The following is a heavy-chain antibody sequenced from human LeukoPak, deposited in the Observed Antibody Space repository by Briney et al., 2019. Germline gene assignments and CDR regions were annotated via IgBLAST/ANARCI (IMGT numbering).Heavy chain of an antibody. CDR3: ARDRCSSTSCYGDNWFDP. J-gene: IGHJ5*02. V-gene: IGHV1-2*02. D-gene: IGHD2-2*01. CDR1: GYTFSGFY. Sequence: GASVKVSCKASGYTFSGFYMYWVRQAPGQGLEWMGWINCNTGGTNYAQKFQGRVTMTRDTSISTADMELSGLRSDDTAVYYCARDRCSSTSCYGDNWFDPWGQGTLVTVSS. CDR2: INCNTGGT.